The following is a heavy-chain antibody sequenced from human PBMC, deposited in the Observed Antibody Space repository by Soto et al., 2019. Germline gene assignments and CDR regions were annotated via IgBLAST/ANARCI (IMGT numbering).Heavy chain of an antibody. CDR2: IIPIFGPT. CDR3: GSGSSWTKVDY. CDR1: GGTVSNSA. V-gene: IGHV1-69*01. J-gene: IGHJ4*02. D-gene: IGHD6-13*01. Sequence: QVQLVQSGAEVKKPGSSVKVSCKASGGTVSNSAISWLRQAPGPGREWMGGIIPIFGPTTCSQKFQDRVTITADESTSTGYMERSSPTSEDTAGYFCGSGSSWTKVDYWGQGTLVTVSS.